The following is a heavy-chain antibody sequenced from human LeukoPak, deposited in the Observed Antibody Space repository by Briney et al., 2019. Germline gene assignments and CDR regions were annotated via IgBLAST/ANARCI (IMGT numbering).Heavy chain of an antibody. Sequence: SETLSLTCDVSGYSIRSGSYWGWIRQPPGKGLEWIGCMFHSGDTYHNPSLKSRVTISADTSKNQFSLKLTSVTAADTAVYYCAKVGAYGDYVRHDYWGQGTLVTVSS. CDR3: AKVGAYGDYVRHDY. CDR1: GYSIRSGSY. D-gene: IGHD4-17*01. CDR2: MFHSGDT. V-gene: IGHV4-38-2*01. J-gene: IGHJ4*02.